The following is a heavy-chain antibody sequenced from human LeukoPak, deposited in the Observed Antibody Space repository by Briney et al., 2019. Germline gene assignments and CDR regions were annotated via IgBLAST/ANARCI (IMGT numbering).Heavy chain of an antibody. D-gene: IGHD6-19*01. Sequence: SETLSLTCAVYGGSFSGYYWGWIRQPPGKGLEWIGEINHSGSTNYNPSLKSRVTISVDTSKNQFSLKLSSVTAADTAVYYCARARGWLVLGYYFDYWGQGTLVTVSS. J-gene: IGHJ4*02. CDR3: ARARGWLVLGYYFDY. V-gene: IGHV4-34*01. CDR1: GGSFSGYY. CDR2: INHSGST.